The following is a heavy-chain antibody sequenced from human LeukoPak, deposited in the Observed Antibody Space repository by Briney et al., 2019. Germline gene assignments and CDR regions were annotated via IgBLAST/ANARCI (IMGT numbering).Heavy chain of an antibody. V-gene: IGHV3-48*02. J-gene: IGHJ4*02. CDR3: AARLAVPGGLDH. D-gene: IGHD6-19*01. Sequence: PGGSLRLSCAASGFTFSSYAMNWVRQAPGKGLEWVSFISSSSTIMYYADSVKGRFTISRDNVKNSVYLQMNSLRDEDTAVYYCAARLAVPGGLDHWGQGTLVTVSS. CDR1: GFTFSSYA. CDR2: ISSSSTIM.